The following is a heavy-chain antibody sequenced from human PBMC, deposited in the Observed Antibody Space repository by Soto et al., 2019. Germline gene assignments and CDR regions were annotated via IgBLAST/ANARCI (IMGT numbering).Heavy chain of an antibody. V-gene: IGHV3-23*01. CDR1: GFTFSTYA. CDR2: ISGSVSGGSIDT. Sequence: PGGSLRLSCAASGFTFSTYAMSGVRQAPGKGLEWVSAISGSVSGGSIDTYYADSVKGRFTITRDNSIDTLYLQMNSLRTEDAAVYFCSRARGYGDCYGFDIWGQGAMVTVSS. CDR3: SRARGYGDCYGFDI. D-gene: IGHD4-17*01. J-gene: IGHJ3*02.